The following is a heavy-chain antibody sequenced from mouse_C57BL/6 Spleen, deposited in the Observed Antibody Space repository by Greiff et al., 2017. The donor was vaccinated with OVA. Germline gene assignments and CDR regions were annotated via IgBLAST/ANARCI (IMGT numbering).Heavy chain of an antibody. CDR2: IHPNSGST. Sequence: QVQLQQPGAELVKPGASVKLSCKASGYTFTSYWMHWVKQRPGQGLEWIGMIHPNSGSTNYNEKLKSKATLTVDKSSSTAYMQLSSLTSEDSAVYYCAPNLPSYAMDYWGQGTSVTVSS. V-gene: IGHV1-64*01. J-gene: IGHJ4*01. CDR1: GYTFTSYW. CDR3: APNLPSYAMDY.